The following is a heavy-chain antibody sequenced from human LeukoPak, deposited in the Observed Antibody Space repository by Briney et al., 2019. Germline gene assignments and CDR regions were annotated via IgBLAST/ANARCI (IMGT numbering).Heavy chain of an antibody. CDR3: ARIGNRASSFNY. V-gene: IGHV1-24*01. CDR1: GYTLTELS. CDR2: FDPEDGET. D-gene: IGHD2-2*01. Sequence: ASVKVSCKVSGYTLTELSMHWVRQAPGKGLEWMGGFDPEDGETIYAQKFQGRVTMTEDTSTDTAYMELSSLRSEDTAVYYCARIGNRASSFNYWGQGTLVTVSS. J-gene: IGHJ4*02.